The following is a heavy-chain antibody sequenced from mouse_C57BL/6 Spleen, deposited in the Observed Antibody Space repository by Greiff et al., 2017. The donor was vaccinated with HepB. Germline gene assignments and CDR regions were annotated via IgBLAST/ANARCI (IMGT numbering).Heavy chain of an antibody. CDR3: ARYLITTRYYFDY. J-gene: IGHJ2*01. Sequence: VQLQQPGAELVRPGTSVKLSCKASGYTFTSYWMHWVKQRPGQGLEWIGVIDPSDSYTNYNQKFKGKATLTVDTSSSTAYMQLSSLTSEDSAVYYCARYLITTRYYFDYWGQGTTLTVSS. V-gene: IGHV1-59*01. CDR2: IDPSDSYT. D-gene: IGHD1-1*01. CDR1: GYTFTSYW.